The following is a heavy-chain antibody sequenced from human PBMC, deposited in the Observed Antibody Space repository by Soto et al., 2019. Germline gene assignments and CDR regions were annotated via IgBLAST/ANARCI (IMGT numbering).Heavy chain of an antibody. Sequence: GGSLRLSCAASGFTFSDYYMSWIRQAPGKGLEWVSYISSSSSYTNYADSVKGRFTISRDNAKNSLYLQMNSLRAEDTAVYYCARDSPSSSYNYGMDVWGQGTTVTVSS. V-gene: IGHV3-11*06. D-gene: IGHD6-13*01. CDR1: GFTFSDYY. CDR3: ARDSPSSSYNYGMDV. CDR2: ISSSSSYT. J-gene: IGHJ6*02.